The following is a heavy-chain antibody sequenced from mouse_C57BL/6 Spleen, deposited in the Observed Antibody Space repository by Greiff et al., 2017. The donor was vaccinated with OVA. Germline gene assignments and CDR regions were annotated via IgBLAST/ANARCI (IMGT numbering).Heavy chain of an antibody. CDR3: ARSGNDYEGDY. J-gene: IGHJ4*01. V-gene: IGHV1-55*01. D-gene: IGHD2-4*01. CDR1: GYTFTSYW. Sequence: QVQLQQPGAELVKPGASVTMSCKASGYTFTSYWITWVKQRPGQGLEWIGDIYPGRGSTNYNEKFKSKATLTVDTTSSTAYMQLSSLTSEDSAVYYCARSGNDYEGDYWGQGTSVTVSS. CDR2: IYPGRGST.